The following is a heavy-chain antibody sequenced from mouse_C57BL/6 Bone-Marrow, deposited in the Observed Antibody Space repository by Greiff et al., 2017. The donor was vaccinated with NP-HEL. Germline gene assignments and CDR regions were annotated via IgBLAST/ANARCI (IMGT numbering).Heavy chain of an antibody. CDR2: ISSGGSYT. CDR1: GFTFSSYG. V-gene: IGHV5-6*01. J-gene: IGHJ1*03. CDR3: ARYDDWYFDV. Sequence: EVQGVESGGDLVKPGGSLKLSCAASGFTFSSYGMSWVRQTPDKRLEWVATISSGGSYTYYPDSVKGRFTISRDNAKNTLYLQMSSLKSEDTAMYYCARYDDWYFDVWGTGTTVTVSS. D-gene: IGHD2-12*01.